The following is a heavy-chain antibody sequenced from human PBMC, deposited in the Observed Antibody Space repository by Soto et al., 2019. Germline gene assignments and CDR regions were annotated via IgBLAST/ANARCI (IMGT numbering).Heavy chain of an antibody. CDR3: ARAHYGPSGYYSHS. CDR2: IYHTGST. CDR1: GDSISSGGYS. Sequence: KSSETLSLTCTVSGDSISSGGYSWSWIRQPPRKGLEWIGYIYHTGSTSYSPSLKSRVTISVDKSKNQFSLSLNSVTAADTAIYYCARAHYGPSGYYSHSWGQGTLVTVSS. V-gene: IGHV4-30-2*01. D-gene: IGHD3-22*01. J-gene: IGHJ4*02.